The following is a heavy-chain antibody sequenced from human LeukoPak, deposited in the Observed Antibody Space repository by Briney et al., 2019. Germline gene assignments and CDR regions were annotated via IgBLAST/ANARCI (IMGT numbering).Heavy chain of an antibody. V-gene: IGHV4-59*01. D-gene: IGHD2-2*01. CDR1: GFSISSYY. CDR3: AKQRGPLGYCSSTSCPNWFDP. CDR2: IYYSGST. Sequence: SETLSLTCTVSGFSISSYYWSWIRQPPGKGLEWIGYIYYSGSTNYNPSLKSRVTISVDTSKNQFALKLSSVTAADTAVYYCAKQRGPLGYCSSTSCPNWFDPWGQGTLVTVSS. J-gene: IGHJ5*02.